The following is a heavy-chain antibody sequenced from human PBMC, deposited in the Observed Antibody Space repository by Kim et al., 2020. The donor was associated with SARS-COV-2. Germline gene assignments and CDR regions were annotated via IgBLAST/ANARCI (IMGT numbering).Heavy chain of an antibody. Sequence: GESLKISCKGSGYSFTNYWIAWVRQMPGKGLEWMGIIYPGDSDTRYSPSFQGQVTISADKSINTAYLQWSSLEASDTAMYYCARHRGLTGYYYYGMDVWGQGTTVTVSS. J-gene: IGHJ6*02. CDR3: ARHRGLTGYYYYGMDV. D-gene: IGHD7-27*01. CDR2: IYPGDSDT. V-gene: IGHV5-51*01. CDR1: GYSFTNYW.